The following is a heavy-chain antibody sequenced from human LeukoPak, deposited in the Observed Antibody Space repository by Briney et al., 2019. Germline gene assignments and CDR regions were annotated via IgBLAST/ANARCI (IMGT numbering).Heavy chain of an antibody. CDR2: ISAYNGNT. Sequence: ASVKVSCKASGYTFTSYGISWVRQAPGQGLEWMGWISAYNGNTNYAQKLQGRVTMTTDTSTSTAYMELRSLRSDDTAVYYCARDAMGKYYDILTGYCETWGQGTLVTVSS. CDR3: ARDAMGKYYDILTGYCET. CDR1: GYTFTSYG. V-gene: IGHV1-18*01. J-gene: IGHJ5*02. D-gene: IGHD3-9*01.